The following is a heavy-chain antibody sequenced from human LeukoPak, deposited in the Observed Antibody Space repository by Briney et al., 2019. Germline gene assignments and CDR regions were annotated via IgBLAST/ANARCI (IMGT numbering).Heavy chain of an antibody. CDR1: GGSISSSSYY. CDR2: IYYSGST. Sequence: SETLSLTCTVSGGSISSSSYYWGWIRQPPGKGLEWIGSIYYSGSTYYNPSLKSRVTISVDTSKNQFSLKLSSVTAADTAVYYCARQELSTRYSYVFPYYFDYWGQGTLVTVSS. J-gene: IGHJ4*02. D-gene: IGHD5-18*01. V-gene: IGHV4-39*01. CDR3: ARQELSTRYSYVFPYYFDY.